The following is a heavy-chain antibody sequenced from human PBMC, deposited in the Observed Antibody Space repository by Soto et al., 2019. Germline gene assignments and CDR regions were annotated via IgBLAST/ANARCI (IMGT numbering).Heavy chain of an antibody. D-gene: IGHD4-17*01. CDR3: ARRAVTTSFESDY. V-gene: IGHV5-10-1*03. CDR1: GYSFTSYW. Sequence: EVQLVQSGAEVKKPGESLRISCKASGYSFTSYWITWVRQMPGKGLEGMARIDPSDSYTNYSPSFQGHVTVSVDKSINTAFLQWSSLKASDTAMYYCARRAVTTSFESDYWGQGTLVTVSS. CDR2: IDPSDSYT. J-gene: IGHJ4*02.